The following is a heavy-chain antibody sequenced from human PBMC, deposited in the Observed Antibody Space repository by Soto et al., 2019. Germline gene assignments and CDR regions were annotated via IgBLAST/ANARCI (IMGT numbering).Heavy chain of an antibody. CDR1: GGSISGNSYH. Sequence: SETMSLTCPVAGGSISGNSYHWGWVRQPPGKGLEWIGIIHYSGTTYYNPSLKTRVTISVDTSKNQFSLEVISVTAAYTAVYYCARFRPTPGSSLTDYWGQGTLVTVSS. CDR3: ARFRPTPGSSLTDY. D-gene: IGHD6-13*01. J-gene: IGHJ4*02. V-gene: IGHV4-39*01. CDR2: IHYSGTT.